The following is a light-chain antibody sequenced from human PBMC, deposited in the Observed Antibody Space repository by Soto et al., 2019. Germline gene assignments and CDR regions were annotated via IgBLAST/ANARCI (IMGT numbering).Light chain of an antibody. Sequence: DIQMTQSPSSLSASVGDRVTITCRASQSISTYLNWYQQKPGKAPDLLIYSASSLQSGVPPRFSGSGSGTDFTLTILSLQPEDFATYFCQQSYTAPLTFGGGTKVEIK. V-gene: IGKV1-39*01. CDR1: QSISTY. CDR2: SAS. CDR3: QQSYTAPLT. J-gene: IGKJ4*01.